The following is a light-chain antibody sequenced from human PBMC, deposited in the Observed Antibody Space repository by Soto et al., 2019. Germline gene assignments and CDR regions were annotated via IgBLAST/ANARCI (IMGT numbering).Light chain of an antibody. Sequence: QSALTQPASVSGSPGQSITISCTGTSSDVGGYNYVSWYQPHPGKAPKLMIFDVSNRPSGVSNRFSGSKSGNTASLTISGLQPEDEADYYCSSYTTSNTRQIVFGTGTRSPS. CDR1: SSDVGGYNY. J-gene: IGLJ1*01. CDR2: DVS. V-gene: IGLV2-14*03. CDR3: SSYTTSNTRQIV.